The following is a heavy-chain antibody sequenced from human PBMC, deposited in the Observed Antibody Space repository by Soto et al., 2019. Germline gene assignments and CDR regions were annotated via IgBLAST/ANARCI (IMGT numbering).Heavy chain of an antibody. D-gene: IGHD3-10*01. J-gene: IGHJ4*02. CDR3: AKAVDITVRGVPPSDY. CDR2: ISYDGSNK. V-gene: IGHV3-30*18. CDR1: GFTFSSYG. Sequence: GALRLSCAASGFTFSSYGMHWVRQAPGKGLEWVAVISYDGSNKYYADSVKGRFTISRDNSKDTLYLQMDSLRAEDAAVYYCAKAVDITVRGVPPSDYWGQGTLVTVSS.